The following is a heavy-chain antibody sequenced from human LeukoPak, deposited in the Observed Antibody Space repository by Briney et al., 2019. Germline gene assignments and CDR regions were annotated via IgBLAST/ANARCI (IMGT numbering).Heavy chain of an antibody. CDR2: ISRNSGSI. CDR3: AKAKGYHYYYGMDV. J-gene: IGHJ6*02. CDR1: GFTFDDYA. Sequence: QPGGSLRLSCAASGFTFDDYAVHWVRQAPGKGLEWVSGISRNSGSIGYADSVKGRFTISRDNAKNSLYLQMNSLRTEDPALYYCAKAKGYHYYYGMDVWGQGTTVTVSS. V-gene: IGHV3-9*01.